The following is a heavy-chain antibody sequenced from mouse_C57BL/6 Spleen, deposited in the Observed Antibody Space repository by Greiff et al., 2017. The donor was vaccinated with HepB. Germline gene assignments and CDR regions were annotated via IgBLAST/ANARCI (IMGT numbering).Heavy chain of an antibody. D-gene: IGHD1-1*01. V-gene: IGHV14-4*01. CDR2: IDPENGDT. CDR3: TTIPTYGSRFDY. Sequence: EVQLQQSGAELVRPGASVKLSCTASGFNIKDDYMHWVKQRPEQGLEWIGWIDPENGDTEYASKFQGKATITADTSSNTAYLQLSSLTSEDTAVYYCTTIPTYGSRFDYWGQGTTLTVSS. J-gene: IGHJ2*01. CDR1: GFNIKDDY.